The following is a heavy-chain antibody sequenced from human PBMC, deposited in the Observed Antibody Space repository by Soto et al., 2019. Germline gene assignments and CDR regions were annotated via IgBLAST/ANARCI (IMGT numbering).Heavy chain of an antibody. V-gene: IGHV5-10-1*01. J-gene: IGHJ6*02. CDR3: AIRLRGYSYGYTGGMDV. Sequence: GESLKISCKGSGYSFTSYWISWVRQMPGKGLEWMGRIDPSDSYTNYSPSFQGHVTTSADKSISTAYLQWSSLKASDTAMYYCAIRLRGYSYGYTGGMDVWGQGTTVTVSS. D-gene: IGHD5-18*01. CDR1: GYSFTSYW. CDR2: IDPSDSYT.